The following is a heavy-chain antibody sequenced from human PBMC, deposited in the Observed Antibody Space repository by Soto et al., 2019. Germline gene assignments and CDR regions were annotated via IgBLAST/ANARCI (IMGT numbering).Heavy chain of an antibody. CDR3: ARGGFYGSGSYYYYGMDV. CDR1: GGSTSSGGYS. J-gene: IGHJ6*02. Sequence: PSETLSLTCVVSGGSTSSGGYSWSWIRQPPGKGLEWIGYINHSGSTNYNPSLKSRVTISVDTSKNQFSLKLSSVTAADTAVYYCARGGFYGSGSYYYYGMDVWAQGTTVTVSS. D-gene: IGHD3-10*01. CDR2: INHSGST. V-gene: IGHV4-30-2*01.